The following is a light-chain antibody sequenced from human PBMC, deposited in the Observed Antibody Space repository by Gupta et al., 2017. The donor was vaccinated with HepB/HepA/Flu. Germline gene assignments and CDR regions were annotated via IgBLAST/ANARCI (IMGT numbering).Light chain of an antibody. Sequence: QSALTQPASVSGSPGQSITISCTGTTSDVGGYNYVSWYQQHPGKAPKLMIYDVSNRPSGVSDRFSGSKSGNTASLTISGLQSEDEGDYYCSSYTRSSSLVVGGGTKLTVL. V-gene: IGLV2-14*03. CDR1: TSDVGGYNY. CDR3: SSYTRSSSLV. CDR2: DVS. J-gene: IGLJ2*01.